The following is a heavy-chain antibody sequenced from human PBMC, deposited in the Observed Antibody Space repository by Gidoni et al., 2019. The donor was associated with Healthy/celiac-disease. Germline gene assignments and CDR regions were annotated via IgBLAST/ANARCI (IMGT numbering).Heavy chain of an antibody. Sequence: QVQLVQSGAEVKKPGASVKVSCKASGYTFTSYGISWVRQAHGQGLEWMGWISAYNGNTNYAQKLQGRVTMTTDTSTSTAYMELRSLRSDDTAVYYCARFGKYALGYCSGGSCYSPFDYWGQGTLVTVSS. J-gene: IGHJ4*02. CDR2: ISAYNGNT. D-gene: IGHD2-15*01. CDR1: GYTFTSYG. CDR3: ARFGKYALGYCSGGSCYSPFDY. V-gene: IGHV1-18*01.